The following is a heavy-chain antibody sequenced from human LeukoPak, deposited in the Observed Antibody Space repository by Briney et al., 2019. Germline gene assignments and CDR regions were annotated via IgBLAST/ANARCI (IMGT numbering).Heavy chain of an antibody. J-gene: IGHJ4*02. CDR1: GFTFSSYS. CDR3: ARDPDTNYPFDY. V-gene: IGHV3-21*01. Sequence: GGSLRPSCAASGFTFSSYSMNWVRQAPGKGLEWVSCISSSSTYIHYADSVKGRFTISRDNAKNSLYLQMNSLRAEDTAVYYCARDPDTNYPFDYWGQGTLVTVSS. CDR2: ISSSSTYI. D-gene: IGHD4-11*01.